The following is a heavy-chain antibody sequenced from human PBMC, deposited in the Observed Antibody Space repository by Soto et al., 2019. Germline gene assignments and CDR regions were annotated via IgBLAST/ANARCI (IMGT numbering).Heavy chain of an antibody. D-gene: IGHD3-3*01. V-gene: IGHV1-8*01. CDR2: MNPNSGNT. Sequence: VSVKVSRKASGYTFTSYDINWVRQATGQGLERMGWMNPNSGNTCYAQKFQGRVTMNRNTSISTAYMEQRSLRSEDTAVYYCGREGVPISSVPMDVWGQGTTVTVSS. CDR3: GREGVPISSVPMDV. CDR1: GYTFTSYD. J-gene: IGHJ6*02.